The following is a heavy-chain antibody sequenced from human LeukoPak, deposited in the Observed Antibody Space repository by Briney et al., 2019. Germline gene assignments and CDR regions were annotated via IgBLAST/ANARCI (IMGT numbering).Heavy chain of an antibody. CDR1: GYTFTSYG. CDR3: ARDRMDTGTYFAY. CDR2: ISTYNGNT. V-gene: IGHV1-18*01. J-gene: IGHJ4*02. D-gene: IGHD5-18*01. Sequence: ASVTVSCKASGYTFTSYGITWVRQAPGQGLEWMGWISTYNGNTNYAQNLQGRVTMTTDTSTTTAYMELRSLRSDDTAMYYCARDRMDTGTYFAYWGQGTLVTVSS.